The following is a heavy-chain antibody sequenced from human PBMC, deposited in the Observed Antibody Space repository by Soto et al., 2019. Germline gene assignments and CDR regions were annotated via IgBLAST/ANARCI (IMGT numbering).Heavy chain of an antibody. J-gene: IGHJ4*02. Sequence: GGSLRLSCAASGFTFSSDAMSWVRQAPGKGLEWVSVISGSDDSTYYADSVKGRFTISRDNSKNTLYLQMNSLRAEDTAVYYCAKRNNSSIFYYWGQGTLVPVSS. D-gene: IGHD6-6*01. V-gene: IGHV3-23*01. CDR1: GFTFSSDA. CDR2: ISGSDDST. CDR3: AKRNNSSIFYY.